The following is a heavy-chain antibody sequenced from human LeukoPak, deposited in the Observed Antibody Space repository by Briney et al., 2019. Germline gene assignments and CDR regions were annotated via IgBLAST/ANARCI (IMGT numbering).Heavy chain of an antibody. J-gene: IGHJ4*02. CDR3: ARAHMTTVTLGDY. Sequence: ASVKVSCKASGYTFTGYYMQWLRQAPGQGLEWMGRINPNSGVTNYAQKFQGRVTLTRDTPINTAYMEVSRLTSDDTAVYYCARAHMTTVTLGDYWGQGTLVTVSS. CDR1: GYTFTGYY. CDR2: INPNSGVT. D-gene: IGHD4-11*01. V-gene: IGHV1-2*06.